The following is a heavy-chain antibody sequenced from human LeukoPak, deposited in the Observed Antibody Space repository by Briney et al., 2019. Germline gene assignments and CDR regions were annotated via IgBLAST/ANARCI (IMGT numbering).Heavy chain of an antibody. Sequence: GGSLRLSCVDSGTTFSRYWMSWVRQAPGKGLEWVANIKQDEGEKYYVDSVKGRFTISGDNAKNSLYLQMNSLRVEDTAVYYCARDGRPLDYWGQGTLVTVSS. V-gene: IGHV3-7*03. CDR3: ARDGRPLDY. CDR2: IKQDEGEK. J-gene: IGHJ4*02. CDR1: GTTFSRYW.